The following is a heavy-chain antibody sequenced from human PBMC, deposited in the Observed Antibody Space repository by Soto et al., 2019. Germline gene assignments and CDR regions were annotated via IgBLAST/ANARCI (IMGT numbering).Heavy chain of an antibody. CDR2: IIHIFAKA. D-gene: IGHD6-13*01. CDR3: ARENERTGYSEY. CDR1: GGTFSSYA. V-gene: IGHV1-69*13. Sequence: ASVKVSCKASGGTFSSYAMSCVRKAPGQGLEWMGGIIHIFAKATYQQRLQGRVTITADESTRTAYMELSSLRYEDTAVYYCARENERTGYSEYWGQGTLVTV. J-gene: IGHJ4*02.